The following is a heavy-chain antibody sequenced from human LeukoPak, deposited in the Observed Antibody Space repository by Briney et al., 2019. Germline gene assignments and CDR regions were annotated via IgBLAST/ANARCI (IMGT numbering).Heavy chain of an antibody. J-gene: IGHJ4*02. Sequence: GGSLRLSCAASGFTFSSYSMNWVRQAPGKGLEWVSYISSSSSTIYYADSVKGRFTISRDNAKNSLYLQMNSLRAEDTAVYYCARPYYDSSGYYYVFGYWGQGTLVTVSS. CDR3: ARPYYDSSGYYYVFGY. V-gene: IGHV3-48*04. D-gene: IGHD3-22*01. CDR1: GFTFSSYS. CDR2: ISSSSSTI.